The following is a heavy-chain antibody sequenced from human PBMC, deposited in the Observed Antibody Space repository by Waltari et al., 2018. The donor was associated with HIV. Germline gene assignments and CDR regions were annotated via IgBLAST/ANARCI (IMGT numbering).Heavy chain of an antibody. Sequence: EEKLVQSGAEVKEPGESLKISCKSLGNNFAGYWVGWVRQMPGQGLDRMGVLYPGESDALDSRSLQGRVIMSTASSISTIYLQWSSLRASDTAMYYWARRKGDYRTALDIWGQGTMVTASS. V-gene: IGHV5-51*01. J-gene: IGHJ3*02. D-gene: IGHD4-17*01. CDR3: ARRKGDYRTALDI. CDR1: GNNFAGYW. CDR2: LYPGESDA.